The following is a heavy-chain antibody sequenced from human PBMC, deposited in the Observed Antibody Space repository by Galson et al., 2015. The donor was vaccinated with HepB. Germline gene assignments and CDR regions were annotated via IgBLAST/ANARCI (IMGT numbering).Heavy chain of an antibody. CDR3: ARYLSLDY. CDR2: ISAYNGNT. V-gene: IGHV1-18*04. Sequence: FGYTFTSHTFSWVRQAPGQGLEWMGWISAYNGNTNYAQKFQDRVTMTTDTSASTAYIELRSLRSDDTAVYYCARYLSLDYWGQGTLVTVSS. CDR1: GYTFTSHT. J-gene: IGHJ4*02. D-gene: IGHD3-3*02.